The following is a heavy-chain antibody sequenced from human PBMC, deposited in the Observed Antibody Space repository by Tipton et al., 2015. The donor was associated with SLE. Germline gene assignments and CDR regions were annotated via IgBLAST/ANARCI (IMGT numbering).Heavy chain of an antibody. D-gene: IGHD3-16*01. Sequence: SLRLSCAASGFTLSNYWVHWVRQVPGKGLAWVSCINSEETSTNYADSVRGRFTMSRDNAKNTVHRHMNSLRGEDTAVYYCAKERFGAFENWGQGTMVTVSS. CDR2: INSEETST. J-gene: IGHJ3*02. V-gene: IGHV3-74*01. CDR1: GFTLSNYW. CDR3: AKERFGAFEN.